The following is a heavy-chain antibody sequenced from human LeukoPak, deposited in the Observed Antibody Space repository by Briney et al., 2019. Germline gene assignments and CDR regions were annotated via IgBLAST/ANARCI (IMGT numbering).Heavy chain of an antibody. CDR2: ISGSGGST. V-gene: IGHV3-23*01. CDR3: AKPRSGSYDFDY. J-gene: IGHJ4*02. CDR1: GLTFSSYA. Sequence: GGSLRLSCAASGLTFSSYAMSWVRQAPGKGLEWVSAISGSGGSTYYADSVKGRFTISRDNSKNTLYLQMNSLRAEDTAVYYYAKPRSGSYDFDYWGQGTLVTVSS. D-gene: IGHD1-26*01.